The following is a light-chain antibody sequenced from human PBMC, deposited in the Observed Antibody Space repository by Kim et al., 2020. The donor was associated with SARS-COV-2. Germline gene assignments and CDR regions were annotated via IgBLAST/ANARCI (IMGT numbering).Light chain of an antibody. CDR3: QAWDSSTWV. Sequence: SYELTQPPSVSVSPGQTASITCSGDKLGQKYTSWYQQKAGQSPLLVIYQDRKRPSGIPERFSGSISGNTATLTISGTQGMDEADYYCQAWDSSTWVFGGGTQLTVL. CDR1: KLGQKY. V-gene: IGLV3-1*01. J-gene: IGLJ3*02. CDR2: QDR.